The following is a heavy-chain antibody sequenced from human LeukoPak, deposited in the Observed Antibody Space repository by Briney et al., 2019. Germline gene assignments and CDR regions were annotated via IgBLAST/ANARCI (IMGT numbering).Heavy chain of an antibody. V-gene: IGHV3-33*01. CDR2: IWYDGSNK. J-gene: IGHJ3*02. CDR3: ARERQWLATDAFDI. Sequence: GRSLRLSCAASGFTFSSYGMHWVRQAPGKGLEWVAVIWYDGSNKYYADSVKGRFTIFRDNSKNTLYLQMNSLRAEDTAVYYCARERQWLATDAFDIWGQGTMVTVSS. D-gene: IGHD6-19*01. CDR1: GFTFSSYG.